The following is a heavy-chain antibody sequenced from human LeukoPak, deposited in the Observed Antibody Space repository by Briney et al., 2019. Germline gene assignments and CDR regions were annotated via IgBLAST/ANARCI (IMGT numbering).Heavy chain of an antibody. J-gene: IGHJ4*02. D-gene: IGHD5-12*01. CDR2: INPNSGGT. V-gene: IGHV1-2*02. Sequence: ASVKVSCKASGYTFTGYYMHWVRQAPGQGLEWMGWINPNSGGTNYAQKFQGRVTMTRDTPISTAYMELSRLRSDDTAVYYCARELGYSGYDFPHWGQGTLVTVSS. CDR1: GYTFTGYY. CDR3: ARELGYSGYDFPH.